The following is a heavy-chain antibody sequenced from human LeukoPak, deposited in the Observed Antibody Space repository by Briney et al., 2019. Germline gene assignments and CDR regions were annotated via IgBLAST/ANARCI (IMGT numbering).Heavy chain of an antibody. CDR1: GYTFTGYY. V-gene: IGHV1-2*02. D-gene: IGHD6-6*01. CDR2: INPNSGGT. J-gene: IGHJ4*02. Sequence: GASVKVSCKASGYTFTGYYMHWVRQAPGQGLEWMGWINPNSGGTNYAQKFQGRVTMTRDTSISTAYMELSRLRSDDTAVYYCARDREEWYSSSVGSFDYWGQGTLVTVSS. CDR3: ARDREEWYSSSVGSFDY.